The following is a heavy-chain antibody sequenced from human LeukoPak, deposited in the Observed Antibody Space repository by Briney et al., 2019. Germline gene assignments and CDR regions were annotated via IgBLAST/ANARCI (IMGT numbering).Heavy chain of an antibody. Sequence: GGSLRLSCAASGFTFDDYTMHWVRQAPGKGLEWVSGLNWNSGIIAYADSVKGRFTISRDNAKNSLYLQMNSLRAEDTAVYYCAKDPWGPWGQGTLATVSS. V-gene: IGHV3-9*01. J-gene: IGHJ5*02. D-gene: IGHD7-27*01. CDR3: AKDPWGP. CDR2: LNWNSGII. CDR1: GFTFDDYT.